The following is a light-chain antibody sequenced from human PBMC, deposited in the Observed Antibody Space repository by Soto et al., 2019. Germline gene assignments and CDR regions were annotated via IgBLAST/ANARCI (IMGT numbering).Light chain of an antibody. J-gene: IGKJ5*01. CDR2: GAS. Sequence: EIVLTQSPGTLSLSPGERATLSCRASQSVSSTYLAWCQQKPGQAPRLLIYGASTRATGIPARFSGTGSGSDFTLTTSRLEPEDCAVYYCQHFGDSPIPFGPGTRLQ. CDR3: QHFGDSPIP. CDR1: QSVSSTY. V-gene: IGKV3-20*01.